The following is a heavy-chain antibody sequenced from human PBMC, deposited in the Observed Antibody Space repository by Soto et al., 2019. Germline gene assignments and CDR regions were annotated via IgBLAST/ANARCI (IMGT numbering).Heavy chain of an antibody. D-gene: IGHD5-18*01. J-gene: IGHJ4*02. V-gene: IGHV3-15*01. CDR2: IKSKTDGGTT. Sequence: PGGSLRLACAACGFSLRNAGMGWVRQAPGKGLEWVGRIKSKTDGGTTDYAAPVKGRFTISRDDSKNTLYLQMNSLKTEDTAVYYCTTAEGGPYTAMAKSLDYWGQGPLVTVSS. CDR1: GFSLRNAG. CDR3: TTAEGGPYTAMAKSLDY.